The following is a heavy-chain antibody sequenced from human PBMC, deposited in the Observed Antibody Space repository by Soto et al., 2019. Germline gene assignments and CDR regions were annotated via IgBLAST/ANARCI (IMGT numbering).Heavy chain of an antibody. CDR2: ISWNSGSI. CDR1: GFTFDDYA. V-gene: IGHV3-9*01. Sequence: GGSLRLSCAASGFTFDDYAMRWVRQAPGKGLEWVSGISWNSGSIGYADSVKGRFTISRDNAKNSLYLQMNSLRAEDTALYYCAKDIPRSYDFWSGYYTHYYYYYMDVWSKGTTVTVSS. J-gene: IGHJ6*03. CDR3: AKDIPRSYDFWSGYYTHYYYYYMDV. D-gene: IGHD3-3*01.